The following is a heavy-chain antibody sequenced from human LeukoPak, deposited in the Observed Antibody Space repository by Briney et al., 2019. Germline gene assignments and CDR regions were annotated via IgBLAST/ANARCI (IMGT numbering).Heavy chain of an antibody. J-gene: IGHJ4*02. Sequence: PSETLSLTCAVYGGSFSGYYWSWIRQPPGKGLEWIGEINHSGSTNYNPSLKSRVTISVDTSKNQFSLKLSSVTAADTAVYYCARAQAVAGTLDYWGQGTLVTVSS. CDR2: INHSGST. V-gene: IGHV4-34*01. CDR3: ARAQAVAGTLDY. CDR1: GGSFSGYY. D-gene: IGHD6-19*01.